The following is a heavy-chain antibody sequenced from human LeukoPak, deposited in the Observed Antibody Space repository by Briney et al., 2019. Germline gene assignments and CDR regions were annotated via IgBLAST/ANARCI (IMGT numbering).Heavy chain of an antibody. Sequence: ASVKVSCKTSGYTFITYDINWVRQATGQGLEWMGWMNVNSGNTGYAQKFQGRLTITRNTSISTAYMELSSLTSEDTAMYYCARTPYNWGIDYWGQGTLVTVSS. D-gene: IGHD7-27*01. CDR2: MNVNSGNT. V-gene: IGHV1-8*03. CDR3: ARTPYNWGIDY. J-gene: IGHJ4*02. CDR1: GYTFITYD.